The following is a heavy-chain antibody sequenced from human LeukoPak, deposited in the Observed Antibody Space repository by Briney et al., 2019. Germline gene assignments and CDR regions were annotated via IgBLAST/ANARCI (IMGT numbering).Heavy chain of an antibody. CDR3: ARDPGEQWPVASFDY. CDR1: GYTFTGYY. J-gene: IGHJ4*02. D-gene: IGHD6-19*01. CDR2: INPNSGGT. V-gene: IGHV1-2*02. Sequence: ASVKVSCKSSGYTFTGYYMHWVRQAPGQGLEWMGWINPNSGGTNYAQKFQGRVTMTRDTSISTAYMELSRLRSDDTAVYYCARDPGEQWPVASFDYWGQGTLVTVFS.